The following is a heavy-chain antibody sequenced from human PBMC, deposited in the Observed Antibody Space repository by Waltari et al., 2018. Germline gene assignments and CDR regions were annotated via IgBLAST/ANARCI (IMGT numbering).Heavy chain of an antibody. CDR3: ARATVVVVVAATYYYYGMDV. J-gene: IGHJ6*02. CDR2: IKHRGRT. CDR1: GGSFSGYY. Sequence: QVQLQQWGAGLLKPSETLSLTCAVYGGSFSGYYWSWIRQPPGQGLEWIGKIKHRGRTNSNPSLKGRVTISVGTSKNQFSLKLSSVTAADTAVYYCARATVVVVVAATYYYYGMDVWGQGTTVTVSS. V-gene: IGHV4-34*01. D-gene: IGHD2-15*01.